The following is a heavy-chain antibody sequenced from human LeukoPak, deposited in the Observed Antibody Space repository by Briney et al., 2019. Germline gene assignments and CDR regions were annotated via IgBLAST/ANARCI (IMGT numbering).Heavy chain of an antibody. CDR1: GFTVSSNC. CDR2: IYSGGTT. D-gene: IGHD1-14*01. Sequence: QPGGSLRLSCAASGFTVSSNCLSWVRQAPGKGLEWVSVIYSGGTTYYAESVKGRFTISRDNSKNMLYLQMNSLGAEDTAVYYCATGYYWGQGTLVTVSS. CDR3: ATGYY. V-gene: IGHV3-66*01. J-gene: IGHJ4*02.